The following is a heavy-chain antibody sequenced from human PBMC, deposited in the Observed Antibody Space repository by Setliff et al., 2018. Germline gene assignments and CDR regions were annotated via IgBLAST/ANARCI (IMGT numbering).Heavy chain of an antibody. V-gene: IGHV4-34*01. Sequence: SETLSLTCAVYGGSFSGYYWSWIRQPPGKGLEWIGEINHSGSTNYNPSLKSRVTISVETSKNQFSLKLSSVTAADTAVYYCARGGLNEGWGSYRFEGYYYYGMDVWGQGTTVTVSS. CDR2: INHSGST. CDR3: ARGGLNEGWGSYRFEGYYYYGMDV. CDR1: GGSFSGYY. J-gene: IGHJ6*02. D-gene: IGHD3-16*02.